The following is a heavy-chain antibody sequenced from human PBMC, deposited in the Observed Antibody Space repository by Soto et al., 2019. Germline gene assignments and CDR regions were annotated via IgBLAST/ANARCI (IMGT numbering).Heavy chain of an antibody. V-gene: IGHV1-58*02. J-gene: IGHJ3*01. CDR2: IVVGSGNT. CDR3: AASITFGGVLVL. Sequence: KASFKASGFTVTSSAMQWVLQARGQRLEWIGWIVVGSGNTNYAQKFQERVTITRDMSTSTAYMELSSLRSEDTAVYYCAASITFGGVLVLWGQGTMVTVSS. D-gene: IGHD3-16*02. CDR1: GFTVTSSA.